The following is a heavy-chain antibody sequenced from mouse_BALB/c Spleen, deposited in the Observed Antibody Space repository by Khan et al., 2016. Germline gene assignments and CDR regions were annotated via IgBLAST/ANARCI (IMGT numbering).Heavy chain of an antibody. CDR3: AKNGNYGYFDV. CDR2: IWRGGST. D-gene: IGHD2-1*01. CDR1: GFSLTSYG. J-gene: IGHJ1*01. Sequence: QVQLQQSGPGLVQPSQSLSITCTVSGFSLTSYGVHWVRQSPGKGLEWLGVIWRGGSTDYNAAFMSRLSITTDNSKSQVFFKMHSLQPAHTAIYYGAKNGNYGYFDVWGAGTTVTVSS. V-gene: IGHV2-5*01.